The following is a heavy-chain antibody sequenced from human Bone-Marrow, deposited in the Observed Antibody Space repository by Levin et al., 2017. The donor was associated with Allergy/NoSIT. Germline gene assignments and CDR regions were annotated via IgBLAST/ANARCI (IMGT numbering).Heavy chain of an antibody. Sequence: GGSLRLSCAASGFTFSSQWTNWVRQAPGKGLEWVANMKEDGSAKYYVDSVKGRFTISRDNAKNSLFLQMNSLRAEDTAVYYCTRENYGDAFDIWGQGTMVTVSS. CDR2: MKEDGSAK. CDR3: TRENYGDAFDI. V-gene: IGHV3-7*04. D-gene: IGHD3-10*01. J-gene: IGHJ3*02. CDR1: GFTFSSQW.